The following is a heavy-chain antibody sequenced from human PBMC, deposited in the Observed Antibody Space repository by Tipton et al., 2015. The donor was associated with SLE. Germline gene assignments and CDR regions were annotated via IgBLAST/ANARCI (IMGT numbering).Heavy chain of an antibody. CDR3: ARSKSQLDFDS. J-gene: IGHJ4*02. D-gene: IGHD1-1*01. CDR1: GGPFGGYF. Sequence: TLSLTCAVHGGPFGGYFWTWIRQPPGKGLEWIGESNPGGSSNYSPSLKSRVSISLDTSENQFSLKVNSVSAADTAIYYCARSKSQLDFDSWGQGTLVTVSS. CDR2: SNPGGSS. V-gene: IGHV4-34*01.